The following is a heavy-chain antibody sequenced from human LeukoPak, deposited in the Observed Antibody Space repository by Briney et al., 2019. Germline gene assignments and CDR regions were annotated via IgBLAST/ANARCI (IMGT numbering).Heavy chain of an antibody. Sequence: GGSLRLSCAASGFTFNGYSIIWVRQAPGKGLEWISYITTSSSILYYADSVKGRFTVSRDNAKNSVYLQVNSLRVEDSSVYFCARVRGPTVATWYFDLWGRGTLVIVSP. V-gene: IGHV3-48*01. CDR2: ITTSSSIL. CDR1: GFTFNGYS. J-gene: IGHJ2*01. CDR3: ARVRGPTVATWYFDL. D-gene: IGHD4-17*01.